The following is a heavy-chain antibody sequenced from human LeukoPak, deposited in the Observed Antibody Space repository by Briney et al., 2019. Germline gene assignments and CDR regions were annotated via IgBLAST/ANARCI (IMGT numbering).Heavy chain of an antibody. J-gene: IGHJ6*02. V-gene: IGHV5-51*01. CDR1: GYSFTSYW. Sequence: GESLKISCKGSGYSFTSYWIGWVRQMPGKGLEWMGIIYPGDSDTRYSPSFQGQVTISADKSISTAYLQWSSLKASDTAMYYCARHEYSSSWPTGNYYYYGMDVWGQGTTVTVSS. CDR2: IYPGDSDT. D-gene: IGHD6-13*01. CDR3: ARHEYSSSWPTGNYYYYGMDV.